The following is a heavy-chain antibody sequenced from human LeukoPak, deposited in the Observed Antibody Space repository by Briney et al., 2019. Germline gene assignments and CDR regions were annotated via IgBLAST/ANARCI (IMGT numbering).Heavy chain of an antibody. D-gene: IGHD3-22*01. CDR3: ARGSFTMIETYYFDY. CDR2: INHSGST. CDR1: GGSFSGYY. Sequence: SKTLSLTCAVYGGSFSGYYWSWIRQPPGKGLEWIGEINHSGSTNYNPSLKSRVTISVDTSKNQFSLNLSSVTAADTAVYYCARGSFTMIETYYFDYWGQGTLVTVSS. J-gene: IGHJ4*02. V-gene: IGHV4-34*01.